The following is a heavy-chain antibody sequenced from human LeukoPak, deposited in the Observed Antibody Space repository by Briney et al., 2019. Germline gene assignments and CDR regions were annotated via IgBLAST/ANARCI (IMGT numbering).Heavy chain of an antibody. CDR3: ARAVGDYGSGSPSSQYYYGMDV. D-gene: IGHD3-10*01. CDR2: INPNSGGT. V-gene: IGHV1-2*02. CDR1: GYTFTGYY. J-gene: IGHJ6*02. Sequence: GASVKVSCKASGYTFTGYYMHWVRQAPGQGLEWMGWINPNSGGTNYAQKLQGRVTMTTDTSTNTAYMELRSLRSDDTAVYYCARAVGDYGSGSPSSQYYYGMDVWGQGTTVTVSS.